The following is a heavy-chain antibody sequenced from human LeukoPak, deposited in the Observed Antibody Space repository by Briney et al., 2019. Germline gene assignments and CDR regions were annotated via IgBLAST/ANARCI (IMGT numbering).Heavy chain of an antibody. CDR3: ARAPSGITGTTGDY. V-gene: IGHV4-59*01. CDR1: GGSISSYY. CDR2: IYYSGST. D-gene: IGHD1-7*01. J-gene: IGHJ4*02. Sequence: PSETLSLTCTVSGGSISSYYWSWLRQPPGKGLEWIGYIYYSGSTNYNPSLKSRVTISVDTSKNQFSLKLSSVTAADTAVCYCARAPSGITGTTGDYWGQGTLVTVSS.